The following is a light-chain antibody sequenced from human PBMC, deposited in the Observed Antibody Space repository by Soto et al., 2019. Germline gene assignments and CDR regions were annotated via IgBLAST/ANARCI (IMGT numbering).Light chain of an antibody. Sequence: DIQMTQSPSSVSASVGDRVTISCRARQGITSWLAWYQQKPGRAPKLLIYAASTLQSGVPSRFSGSGSGTEYIISISSLQPEDFATYYSQQASSFPLTFGQGTKVDIK. V-gene: IGKV1-12*01. CDR1: QGITSW. CDR2: AAS. J-gene: IGKJ1*01. CDR3: QQASSFPLT.